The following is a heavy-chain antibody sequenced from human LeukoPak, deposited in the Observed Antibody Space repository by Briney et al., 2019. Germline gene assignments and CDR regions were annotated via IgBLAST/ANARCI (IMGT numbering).Heavy chain of an antibody. J-gene: IGHJ4*02. V-gene: IGHV4-39*07. CDR3: ARVGFLAVDY. CDR2: VYYSGNT. CDR1: GGSISSSTYY. D-gene: IGHD3-3*01. Sequence: SETLSLTCTVSGGSISSSTYYWGWIRQPPGKGLEWIGNVYYSGNTYYNPSLESRVTISVDTSKNQFSLKLTSVTAADTAVYYCARVGFLAVDYWGQGTLVTVSS.